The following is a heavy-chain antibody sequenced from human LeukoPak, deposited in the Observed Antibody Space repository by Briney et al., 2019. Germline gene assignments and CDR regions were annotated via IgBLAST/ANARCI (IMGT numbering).Heavy chain of an antibody. Sequence: GGSLRLSCAASGFTFSSYWMSWVRQAPGKGLEWVANIRQDGDEKYVASVKGRFTISRDNANNSLYLQMNSLRVDDTAVYYCARSTTNLDHWGQGTLVTVSS. D-gene: IGHD1-1*01. CDR3: ARSTTNLDH. CDR2: IRQDGDEK. CDR1: GFTFSSYW. J-gene: IGHJ4*02. V-gene: IGHV3-7*01.